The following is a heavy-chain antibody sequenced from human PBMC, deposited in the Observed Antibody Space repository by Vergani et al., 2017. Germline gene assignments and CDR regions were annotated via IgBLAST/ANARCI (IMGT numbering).Heavy chain of an antibody. Sequence: QVQLQESGPGLVKPSETLSLTCTVSGGSISSHYWSWIRQPPGKGLEWIGYIYYSGSTNYNPSLKSRVTISVDTSKHQFSLKLSSVTAADTAVYYCARRYCSSTSCFSYFDYWGQGTLVTVSS. J-gene: IGHJ4*02. CDR3: ARRYCSSTSCFSYFDY. CDR2: IYYSGST. V-gene: IGHV4-59*11. D-gene: IGHD2-2*01. CDR1: GGSISSHY.